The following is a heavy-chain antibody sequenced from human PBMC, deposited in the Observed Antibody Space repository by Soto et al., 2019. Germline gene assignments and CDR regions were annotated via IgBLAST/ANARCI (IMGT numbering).Heavy chain of an antibody. CDR3: ARHENYGDSFDY. D-gene: IGHD4-17*01. CDR1: GGSISSGGYS. CDR2: IYHSGST. J-gene: IGHJ4*02. Sequence: PSETLSLTCAVSGGSISSGGYSWSWIRQPPGKGLEWIGYIYHSGSTYYNPSLKSRVTISVDTSKNQFSLKVRSVTAADTAVYYCARHENYGDSFDYWGQGTLVTVSS. V-gene: IGHV4-30-2*02.